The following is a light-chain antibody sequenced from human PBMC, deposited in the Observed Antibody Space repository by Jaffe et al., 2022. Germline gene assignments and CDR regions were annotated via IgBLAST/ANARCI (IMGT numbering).Light chain of an antibody. CDR2: DAS. CDR1: QSISNR. J-gene: IGKJ5*01. CDR3: QQSYSAPIT. V-gene: IGKV1-39*01. Sequence: DVRMTQSPSSLSASVGDRVTITCRASQSISNRLIWYQQKPGKAPQLLISDASSLQSGVSSRFSGSGSGTDFTLTISSLQPEDFATYYCQQSYSAPITFGQGTRLEIK.